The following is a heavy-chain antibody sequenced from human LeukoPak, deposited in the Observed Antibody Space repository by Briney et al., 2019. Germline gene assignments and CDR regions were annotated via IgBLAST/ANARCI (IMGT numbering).Heavy chain of an antibody. D-gene: IGHD6-19*01. CDR2: IRYDGSNK. CDR3: AKDNSGWYVESVDY. V-gene: IGHV3-30*02. J-gene: IGHJ4*02. CDR1: GFTFSSYG. Sequence: GGSLRLSCAASGFTFSSYGMRWVRQAPGKGLEWVAFIRYDGSNKYYADSVKGRFTIPRDNSKNTLYLQMNSLRAEDTAVYYCAKDNSGWYVESVDYWGQGTLVTVSS.